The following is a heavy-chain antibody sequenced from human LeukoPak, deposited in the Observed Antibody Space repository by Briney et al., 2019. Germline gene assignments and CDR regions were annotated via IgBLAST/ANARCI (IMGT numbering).Heavy chain of an antibody. V-gene: IGHV1-69*01. Sequence: ASVTVSCKASGGTFSKYTISWVRQRPGQGLEWMGGITPLFGTANYAQKFQGRVTITADESTSTAYMELSSLRSEDTAVYYCARWAATSYYYYGMDVWGQGTTVTVSS. D-gene: IGHD2-15*01. CDR2: ITPLFGTA. CDR3: ARWAATSYYYYGMDV. J-gene: IGHJ6*02. CDR1: GGTFSKYT.